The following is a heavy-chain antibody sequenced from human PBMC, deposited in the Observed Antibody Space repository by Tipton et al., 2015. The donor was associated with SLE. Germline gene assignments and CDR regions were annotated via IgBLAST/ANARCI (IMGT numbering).Heavy chain of an antibody. CDR2: IYSSGST. J-gene: IGHJ3*02. V-gene: IGHV4-61*02. CDR3: ARGRHYDSSGYYLPDSFDI. D-gene: IGHD3-22*01. Sequence: TLSLTCTVSGDSISSGSYYWSWIRQPAGKELEWIGLIYSSGSTNFNPSLESRVTISENTSKNQVSLKLSSVTAADTAVYYCARGRHYDSSGYYLPDSFDIWGQGTRVTVSS. CDR1: GDSISSGSYY.